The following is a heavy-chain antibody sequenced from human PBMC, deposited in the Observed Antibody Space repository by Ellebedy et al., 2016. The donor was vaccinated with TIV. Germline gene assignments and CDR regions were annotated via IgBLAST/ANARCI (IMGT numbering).Heavy chain of an antibody. CDR2: IYSGGST. J-gene: IGHJ4*02. D-gene: IGHD6-13*01. V-gene: IGHV3-66*01. CDR1: GFTVGSNY. CDR3: ARVYSSSWYGFDY. Sequence: GESLKISCAASGFTVGSNYMTWVRQAPGKGLESVSVIYSGGSTSYAGSVKGRFTISRDNSKNTLYLQMNSLRAEDTAVYYCARVYSSSWYGFDYWGQGTLVTVSS.